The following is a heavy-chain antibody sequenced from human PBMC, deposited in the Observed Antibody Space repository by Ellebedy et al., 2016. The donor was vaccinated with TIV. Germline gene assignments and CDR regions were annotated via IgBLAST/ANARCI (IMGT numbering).Heavy chain of an antibody. CDR2: INPSGGST. J-gene: IGHJ4*02. CDR3: ARARSSGWLHTPDY. CDR1: GYTFSSYY. D-gene: IGHD6-19*01. Sequence: AASVKVSCKASGYTFSSYYMHWVRQATGQGLEWMGIINPSGGSTTDEQNLQGTVTITRDTSTTTVYMELSSLRSEDTAVYYCARARSSGWLHTPDYWGQGTLVIVSS. V-gene: IGHV1-46*04.